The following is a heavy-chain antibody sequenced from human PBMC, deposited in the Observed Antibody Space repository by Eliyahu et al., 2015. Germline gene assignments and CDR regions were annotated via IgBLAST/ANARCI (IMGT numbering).Heavy chain of an antibody. V-gene: IGHV2-5*04. CDR3: VQYRRQPVFWGDQFPEKGFDP. Sequence: QITLKESGPTLVRPTQTXTXTCTFSGFSLTXPGVGVGWXRXPPGKPLEWLGHIYWNDDEHYNPFLRTTVTLTKDTSRNQVVLKMTNVDPGDTGTYFCVQYRRQPVFWGDQFPEKGFDPWGXGIRVIVSS. J-gene: IGHJ5*02. CDR2: IYWNDDE. D-gene: IGHD3-3*01. CDR1: GFSLTXPGVG.